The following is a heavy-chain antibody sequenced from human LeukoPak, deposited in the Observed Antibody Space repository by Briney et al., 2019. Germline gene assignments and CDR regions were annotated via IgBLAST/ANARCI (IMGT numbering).Heavy chain of an antibody. CDR3: TSGHKSSGTFSYYFDY. CDR2: IYYDGSKK. CDR1: GFTFRNYG. Sequence: GGSLRLSCVASGFTFRNYGMHWVRQAPGKGLEWLAIIYYDGSKKNYADSVKGRFSISRDNSKNTLYLQMNSLRVEDTAMYYCTSGHKSSGTFSYYFDYWGQGTLVTVSS. D-gene: IGHD3-10*01. V-gene: IGHV3-33*03. J-gene: IGHJ4*02.